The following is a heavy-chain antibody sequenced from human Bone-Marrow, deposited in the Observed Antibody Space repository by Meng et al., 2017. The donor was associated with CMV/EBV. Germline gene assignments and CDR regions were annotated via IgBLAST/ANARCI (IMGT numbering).Heavy chain of an antibody. Sequence: SETLSLTCTVSGGSISSYYWSWIRQPAGKGLEWIGRIYTSGSTNYNPSLKSRVTMSVDTSKNQFSLKLSSVTAADTAVYYCARRSDYYDSSGYFDYWGQGTLVTVSS. D-gene: IGHD3-22*01. J-gene: IGHJ4*02. CDR1: GGSISSYY. CDR2: IYTSGST. V-gene: IGHV4-4*07. CDR3: ARRSDYYDSSGYFDY.